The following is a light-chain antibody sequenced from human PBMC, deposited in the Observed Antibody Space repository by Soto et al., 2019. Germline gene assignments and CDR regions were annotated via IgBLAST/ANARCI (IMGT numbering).Light chain of an antibody. CDR2: EVS. V-gene: IGLV2-14*01. CDR1: SSDVGAYNF. Sequence: QSALTQPASVSGSPGQSITISCTGTSSDVGAYNFVSWYQQHPGQAPKVMIYEVSNRASGVSNRFSGSKSGNTASLTISGLQAEDEADYYCSSHTSRNSPFVFGTGTQLTVL. CDR3: SSHTSRNSPFV. J-gene: IGLJ1*01.